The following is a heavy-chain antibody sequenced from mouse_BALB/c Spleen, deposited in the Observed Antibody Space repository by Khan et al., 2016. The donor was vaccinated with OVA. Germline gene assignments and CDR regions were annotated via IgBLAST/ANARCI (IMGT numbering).Heavy chain of an antibody. Sequence: EVQLQESGAELVKPGASVKLSCTASGFSIRDTYIHWVKQRPEQGLEWVGRIDPANGNTKNDPKFQGKAAITADTSSNTAYLQLISLTSEDTAVYDGARGGYDWFPDWGQGTLVTVSA. D-gene: IGHD2-14*01. CDR3: ARGGYDWFPD. CDR2: IDPANGNT. V-gene: IGHV14-3*02. J-gene: IGHJ3*01. CDR1: GFSIRDTY.